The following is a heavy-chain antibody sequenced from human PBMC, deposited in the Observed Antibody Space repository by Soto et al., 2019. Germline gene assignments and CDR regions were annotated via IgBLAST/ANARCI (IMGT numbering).Heavy chain of an antibody. CDR3: ARGGSLYWYFDL. CDR1: GYTFTNYA. Sequence: GASVMVSCKASGYTFTNYAMHWVRQAPGQRLEWMGWINAGNGNTKYSQKFQGRVTITRDTSASTAYMELSSLRSEDTAVYYCARGGSLYWYFDLWGRGTLVTVSS. CDR2: INAGNGNT. D-gene: IGHD1-26*01. J-gene: IGHJ2*01. V-gene: IGHV1-3*01.